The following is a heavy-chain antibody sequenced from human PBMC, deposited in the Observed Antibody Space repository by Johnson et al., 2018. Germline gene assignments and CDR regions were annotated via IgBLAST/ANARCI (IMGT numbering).Heavy chain of an antibody. J-gene: IGHJ6*03. CDR2: ISPGDSAI. V-gene: IGHV3-11*04. CDR1: GFTVSDYY. D-gene: IGHD2-2*01. CDR3: ARAHVRSSSCCYYYMDV. Sequence: QVQLQESGGGLVKHGGYLRLSCAASGFTVSDYYMSWIRQAPGKGPEWVSYISPGDSAIYYTDSVKGRFTMSRDNAKNSQYLQMDSLRADDTAIYYCARAHVRSSSCCYYYMDVWGEGTTVTVSS.